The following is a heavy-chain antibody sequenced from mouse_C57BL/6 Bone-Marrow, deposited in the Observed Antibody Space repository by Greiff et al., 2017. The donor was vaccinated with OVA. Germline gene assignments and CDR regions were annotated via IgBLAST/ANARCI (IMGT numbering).Heavy chain of an antibody. CDR2: ISSGSSTI. CDR3: ASRSYDAMDY. Sequence: EVKLMESGGGLVKPGGSLKLSCAASGFTFSDYGMHWVRQAPEKGLEWVAYISSGSSTIYYADTVKGRFTISRDNAKNTLFLQMTSLRSEDTAMYYCASRSYDAMDYWGQGTSVTVSS. CDR1: GFTFSDYG. V-gene: IGHV5-17*01. J-gene: IGHJ4*01.